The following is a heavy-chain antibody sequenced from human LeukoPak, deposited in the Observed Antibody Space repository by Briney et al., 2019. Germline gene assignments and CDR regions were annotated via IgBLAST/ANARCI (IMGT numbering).Heavy chain of an antibody. D-gene: IGHD6-19*01. J-gene: IGHJ4*02. V-gene: IGHV5-51*01. CDR3: ARSGGGYSSGWYINY. Sequence: GESLKISCKGSGYSFTNYWLGWVRQMPGKGLEWMGIIYPGDSDTRYSPSFQGQVIISADKSISTAYLQWSSLKASDTAMYYCARSGGGYSSGWYINYWGQGTLVTVSS. CDR2: IYPGDSDT. CDR1: GYSFTNYW.